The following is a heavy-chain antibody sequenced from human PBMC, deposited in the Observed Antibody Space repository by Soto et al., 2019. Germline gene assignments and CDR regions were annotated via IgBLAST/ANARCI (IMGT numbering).Heavy chain of an antibody. CDR3: ARAPRYLYILPGSYHDVY. Sequence: SETLSLTCTVSGGSITSGGYYWSWIRQHPGKGLEWIGYIDYSGSTDYNPSLKSRVTISVDTSKNLFSLKVSSVTAADTAVYYCARAPRYLYILPGSYHDVYWGQGTLVTVSS. J-gene: IGHJ4*02. CDR2: IDYSGST. D-gene: IGHD3-9*01. V-gene: IGHV4-31*03. CDR1: GGSITSGGYY.